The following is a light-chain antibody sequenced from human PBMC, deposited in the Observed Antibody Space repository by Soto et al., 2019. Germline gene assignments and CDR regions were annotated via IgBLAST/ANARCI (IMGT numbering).Light chain of an antibody. J-gene: IGKJ4*01. Sequence: EILMTQSPATLSVSPGERATLSCRASQSVNINLAWYQQKPGQAPRLLIWGASTRATGIPARFSGSGSGTEFTLTIRSLQSEDFALYYCHQYYDWPPLTFGGGTKVEIK. CDR3: HQYYDWPPLT. CDR2: GAS. V-gene: IGKV3-15*01. CDR1: QSVNIN.